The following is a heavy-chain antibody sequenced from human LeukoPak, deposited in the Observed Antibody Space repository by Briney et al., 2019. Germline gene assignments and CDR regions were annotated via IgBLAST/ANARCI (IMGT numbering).Heavy chain of an antibody. V-gene: IGHV4-38-2*02. J-gene: IGHJ4*02. CDR3: ARYGYGYFDY. CDR1: GYSISSGYY. CDR2: IYHSGST. D-gene: IGHD5-18*01. Sequence: PSETLSLTCTVSGYSISSGYYWGWIRQPPGKGLEWIGSIYHSGSTYYNPSLKSRVTISVDTSKNQFSLKLSSVTAADTAVYYCARYGYGYFDYWGQGTLVTVSS.